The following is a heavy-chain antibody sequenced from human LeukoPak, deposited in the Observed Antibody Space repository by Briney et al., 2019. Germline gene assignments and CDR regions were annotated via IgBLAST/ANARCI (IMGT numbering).Heavy chain of an antibody. Sequence: GASVKVSCKASGGTFSSYAISWVRQAPGQGLEWMGGIIPIFGTANYAQKFQGRVTITADESTSTAYMELSSLRSEDTAVYYCASGGDCYSPLCIAGPDAFGIWGQGTMVTVSS. V-gene: IGHV1-69*13. D-gene: IGHD2-21*02. CDR2: IIPIFGTA. J-gene: IGHJ3*02. CDR3: ASGGDCYSPLCIAGPDAFGI. CDR1: GGTFSSYA.